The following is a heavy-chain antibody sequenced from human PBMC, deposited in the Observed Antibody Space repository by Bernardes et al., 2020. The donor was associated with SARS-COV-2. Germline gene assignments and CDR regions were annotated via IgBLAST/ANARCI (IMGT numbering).Heavy chain of an antibody. V-gene: IGHV3-21*01. CDR3: ARGGYCSSTSCYTDYYYYGMDV. Sequence: GSLRLSCAASGFTFSSYSMNWVRQAPGKGLEWVSSISSSSSYIYYADSVKGRFTISRDNAKNSLYLQMNSLRAEDTAVYYCARGGYCSSTSCYTDYYYYGMDVWGQGTTVTVSS. CDR2: ISSSSSYI. D-gene: IGHD2-2*02. CDR1: GFTFSSYS. J-gene: IGHJ6*02.